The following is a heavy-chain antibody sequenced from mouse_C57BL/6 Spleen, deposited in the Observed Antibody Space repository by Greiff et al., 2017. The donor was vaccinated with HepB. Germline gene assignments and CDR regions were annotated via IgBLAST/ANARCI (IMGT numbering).Heavy chain of an antibody. V-gene: IGHV1-7*01. CDR1: GYTFTSYW. J-gene: IGHJ4*01. CDR3: ARYDYDGYYAMDY. Sequence: QVHVKQSGAELAKPGASVKLSCKASGYTFTSYWMHWVKQRPGQGLEWIGYINPSSGYNKYNQKFKDKATLTADKSSSTAYMQLSSLTYEDSAVYYCARYDYDGYYAMDYWGQGTSVTVSS. D-gene: IGHD2-4*01. CDR2: INPSSGYN.